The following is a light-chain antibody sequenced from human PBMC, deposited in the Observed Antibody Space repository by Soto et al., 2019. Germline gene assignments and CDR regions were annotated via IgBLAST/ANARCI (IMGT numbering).Light chain of an antibody. Sequence: QSALTQPPSASGSPGQSVTISCTGTKNDIGVYDFVSWYQHHPGKAPRLIIYEVVQRPSGVPDRFSGSKSGNTASLTDSGLQAADEADYFCKSYAGSNTYVFGSGTKVTVL. V-gene: IGLV2-8*01. J-gene: IGLJ1*01. CDR1: KNDIGVYDF. CDR2: EVV. CDR3: KSYAGSNTYV.